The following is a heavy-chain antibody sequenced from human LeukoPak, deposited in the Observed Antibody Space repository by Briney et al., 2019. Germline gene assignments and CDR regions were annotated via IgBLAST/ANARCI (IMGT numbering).Heavy chain of an antibody. CDR3: ARHYGDYVNAKDAFDI. J-gene: IGHJ3*02. D-gene: IGHD4-17*01. CDR1: GDSISSYY. CDR2: IYFSGST. Sequence: PSETLSLTCIVSGDSISSYYWSWIRQPPGKGLEWIGDIYFSGSTNYNPSLKSRVTISVDTSKNQFSLKLSSVTAADTAVYYCARHYGDYVNAKDAFDIWGQGTMVTVSS. V-gene: IGHV4-59*08.